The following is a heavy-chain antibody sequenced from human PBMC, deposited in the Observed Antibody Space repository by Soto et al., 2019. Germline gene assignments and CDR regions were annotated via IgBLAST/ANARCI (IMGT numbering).Heavy chain of an antibody. CDR2: VSGRGGST. V-gene: IGHV3-23*01. J-gene: IGHJ6*01. D-gene: IGHD4-17*01. CDR3: AKDSTVTTSLYVYCYGFDV. Sequence: VQLLESGGGLVQPGGSLRLACTASGFTFNHYAMSWVRQAPGKGLEWVSAVSGRGGSTKYADSVKGRFIISRDNSNSTLYLQMDSLRGEDTAVYYCAKDSTVTTSLYVYCYGFDVWGQGTTVTVSS. CDR1: GFTFNHYA.